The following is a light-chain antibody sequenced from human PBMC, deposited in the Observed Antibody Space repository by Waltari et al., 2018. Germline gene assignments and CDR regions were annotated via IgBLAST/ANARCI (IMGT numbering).Light chain of an antibody. CDR1: SSDVCGFNY. J-gene: IGLJ3*02. CDR3: CSYAGSYTSWV. V-gene: IGLV2-11*01. Sequence: QSALIQPRLVSGSPGQSVIIPCTGISSDVCGFNYVPRYQQHPGKAPKLMIYDVSKRPSGVPDRFSGSKSGNTASLTISGLQAEDEADYYCCSYAGSYTSWVFGGGTKLTVL. CDR2: DVS.